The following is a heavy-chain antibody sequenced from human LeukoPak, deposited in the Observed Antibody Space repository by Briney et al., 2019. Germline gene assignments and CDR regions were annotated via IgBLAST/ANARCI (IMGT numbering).Heavy chain of an antibody. D-gene: IGHD7-27*01. J-gene: IGHJ4*02. Sequence: PGGSLRLSCAASGFTVSSNYMSWVRQAPGEGLEWVSSISSSGSNTYYADSVKGRFTISRDNAKNSLYLQMNSLRAEDTAVYYCAREGTGEEFDYWGQGTLVTVSS. V-gene: IGHV3-21*01. CDR1: GFTVSSNY. CDR2: ISSSGSNT. CDR3: AREGTGEEFDY.